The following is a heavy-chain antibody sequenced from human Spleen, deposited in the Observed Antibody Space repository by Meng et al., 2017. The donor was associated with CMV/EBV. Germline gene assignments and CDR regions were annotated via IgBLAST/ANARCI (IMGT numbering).Heavy chain of an antibody. CDR1: GAYISSDKYY. Sequence: VSGAYISSDKYYWNWIRQHPGEGLEWIGYIFHSGGTSYNPSLKSRVTMSVDTSKNDFSLKLISVTAADTAIYYCVRWAFGSGMFDPWGQGTLVTVSS. J-gene: IGHJ5*02. CDR2: IFHSGGT. D-gene: IGHD3-10*01. V-gene: IGHV4-31*02. CDR3: VRWAFGSGMFDP.